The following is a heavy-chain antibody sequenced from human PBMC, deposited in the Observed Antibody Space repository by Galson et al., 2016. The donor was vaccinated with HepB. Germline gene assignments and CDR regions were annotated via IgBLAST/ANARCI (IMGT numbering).Heavy chain of an antibody. D-gene: IGHD5-12*01. V-gene: IGHV1-46*01. CDR1: GYTFANYY. CDR3: ARGADSGYDLGDY. J-gene: IGHJ4*02. Sequence: SVKVSCKASGYTFANYYMHWVRQAPGQGLEWMGIINPSGGTTTYAQKFQGSVTMTRDTSTTTVYMELSSLRSADTAVYYCARGADSGYDLGDYWGQGTLVNVSS. CDR2: INPSGGTT.